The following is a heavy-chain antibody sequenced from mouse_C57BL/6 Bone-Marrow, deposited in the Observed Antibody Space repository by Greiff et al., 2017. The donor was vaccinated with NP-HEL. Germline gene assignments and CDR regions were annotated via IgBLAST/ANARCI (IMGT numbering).Heavy chain of an antibody. CDR3: AGGYSNYVHYAMDY. CDR1: GYTFTSYW. V-gene: IGHV1-59*01. J-gene: IGHJ4*01. Sequence: VQLQQPGAELVRPGTSVKLSCKASGYTFTSYWMHWVKQRPGQGLEWIGVIDPSDSYTNYNQKFKGKATLTVDTSSSTAYMQLSSLTSEDSAVYYCAGGYSNYVHYAMDYWGQGTSVTVSS. CDR2: IDPSDSYT. D-gene: IGHD2-5*01.